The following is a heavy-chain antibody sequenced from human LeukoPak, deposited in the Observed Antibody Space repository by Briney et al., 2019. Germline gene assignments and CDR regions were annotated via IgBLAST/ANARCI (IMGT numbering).Heavy chain of an antibody. CDR2: IYYSGST. CDR3: AKVGVELHYYYYMDV. D-gene: IGHD3-3*01. J-gene: IGHJ6*03. Sequence: SETLSLTCTVSGGSISSSSYYWGWIRQPPGKGLEWIGSIYYSGSTYYNPSLKSRVTISVDTSKNQFSLKLSSVTAADTALYYCAKVGVELHYYYYMDVWGRGTTVTVSS. V-gene: IGHV4-39*07. CDR1: GGSISSSSYY.